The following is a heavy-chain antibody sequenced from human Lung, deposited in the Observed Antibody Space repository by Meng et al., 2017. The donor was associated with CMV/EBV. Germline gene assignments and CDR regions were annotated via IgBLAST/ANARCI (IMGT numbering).Heavy chain of an antibody. D-gene: IGHD3-16*01. CDR2: IRHDGTNK. CDR1: GFRFDDYG. Sequence: GGSLRLSCAASGFRFDDYGMHWVRQTPGKGLEWVAFIRHDGTNKFYGDSVKGRFTISRDNSKNTVYLQMNSLRPEETAVYYCAKDLLLFGGPNAYFDQWGQGTLVTVSS. J-gene: IGHJ4*02. CDR3: AKDLLLFGGPNAYFDQ. V-gene: IGHV3-30*02.